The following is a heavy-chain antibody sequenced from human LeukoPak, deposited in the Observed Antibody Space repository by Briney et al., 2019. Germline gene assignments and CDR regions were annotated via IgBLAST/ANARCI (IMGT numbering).Heavy chain of an antibody. Sequence: GGSLRLSCAASGFTVSSNYMSWVRQAPGKGLEWVSVIYSGGSTYYADSVKGRFTISRDNSKNTLYLQMGSLRAEDMAVYYCARVHSSSPYGYFQHWGQGTLVTVSS. D-gene: IGHD6-6*01. J-gene: IGHJ1*01. CDR2: IYSGGST. CDR3: ARVHSSSPYGYFQH. V-gene: IGHV3-66*01. CDR1: GFTVSSNY.